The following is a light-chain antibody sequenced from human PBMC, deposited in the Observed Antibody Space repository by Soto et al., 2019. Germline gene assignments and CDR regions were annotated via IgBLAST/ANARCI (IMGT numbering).Light chain of an antibody. V-gene: IGKV1-5*03. CDR1: QSISSW. CDR2: KAS. J-gene: IGKJ3*01. Sequence: DIQMTQSPFTLSASVGDRVAITCRASQSISSWLTWYQQKPGKAPKLLIYKASTLESGVPSRYIGSGSGIVFTPNISSPQPDDFATYNFQQYTDYWGTFGPGIKL. CDR3: QQYTDYWGT.